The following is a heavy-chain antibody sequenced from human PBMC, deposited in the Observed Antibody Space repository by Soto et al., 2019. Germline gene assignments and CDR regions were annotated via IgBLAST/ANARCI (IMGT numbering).Heavy chain of an antibody. Sequence: PSETLSLTCTVSGGSISDYFWSWIRQPPGKGLEWIAYISYSGSTKYNPSLESRVTMSVDTPMNQFSLKLRSVSAADTAVYYCARRDYGDYDHPFDIWGQGTMVTVSS. CDR3: ARRDYGDYDHPFDI. CDR2: ISYSGST. V-gene: IGHV4-59*08. J-gene: IGHJ3*02. CDR1: GGSISDYF. D-gene: IGHD4-17*01.